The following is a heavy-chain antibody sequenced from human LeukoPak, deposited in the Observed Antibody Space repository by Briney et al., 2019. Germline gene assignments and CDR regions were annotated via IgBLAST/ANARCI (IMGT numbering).Heavy chain of an antibody. J-gene: IGHJ3*02. CDR1: EFSSRTYA. Sequence: GGSLRLSCAASEFSSRTYAMSCVRQAPGKGLEWVSGISGSGGSTNYADSVKGRFTISRDNSKNTLYLQMNSLRAEDTAVYYCAKGVRGVIRDAFDIWGQGTMVTVSS. D-gene: IGHD3-10*01. CDR3: AKGVRGVIRDAFDI. CDR2: ISGSGGST. V-gene: IGHV3-23*01.